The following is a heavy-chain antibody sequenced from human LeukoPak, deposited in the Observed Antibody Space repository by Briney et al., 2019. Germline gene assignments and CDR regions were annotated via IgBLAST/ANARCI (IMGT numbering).Heavy chain of an antibody. Sequence: SETLSLTCAVYGGSFSGYYWSWIRQPPGKGLEWIGEINHSGSTNYNPSLKSRVTISVDTSKNQFSLKLSSVTAADTAVYYCAGGHNPMTTVVLTVFDYWGQGTLVTVSS. V-gene: IGHV4-34*01. J-gene: IGHJ4*02. D-gene: IGHD4-23*01. CDR2: INHSGST. CDR1: GGSFSGYY. CDR3: AGGHNPMTTVVLTVFDY.